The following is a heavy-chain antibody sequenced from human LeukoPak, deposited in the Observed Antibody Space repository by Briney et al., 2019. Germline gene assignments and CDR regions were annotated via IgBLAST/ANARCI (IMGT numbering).Heavy chain of an antibody. J-gene: IGHJ6*03. D-gene: IGHD1-26*01. CDR1: GGSISSGSYY. CDR3: ASSGSYYYYYYMDV. CDR2: IYYSGST. Sequence: SQTLSLTCTVSGGSISSGSYYWSWIRQPPGKGLEWIGYIYYSGSTNYNPSLKSRVTISVDTSKNQFSLKLSSVTAADTAVYYCASSGSYYYYYYMDVWGKGTTVTVSS. V-gene: IGHV4-61*01.